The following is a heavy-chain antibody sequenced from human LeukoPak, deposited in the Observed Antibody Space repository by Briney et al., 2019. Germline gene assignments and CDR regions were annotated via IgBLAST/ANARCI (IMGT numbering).Heavy chain of an antibody. CDR3: ARIRVTYYYDSSGYQTMDYFDY. J-gene: IGHJ4*02. D-gene: IGHD3-22*01. Sequence: PSETLSLTCTVSGGSISSYYWSWIRQPAGKGLEWIGRIYTSGSTNYNPSLKSRVTMSVDTSKNQFSLKLSSVTAADTAVYYCARIRVTYYYDSSGYQTMDYFDYWGQGTLVTVSS. CDR1: GGSISSYY. V-gene: IGHV4-4*07. CDR2: IYTSGST.